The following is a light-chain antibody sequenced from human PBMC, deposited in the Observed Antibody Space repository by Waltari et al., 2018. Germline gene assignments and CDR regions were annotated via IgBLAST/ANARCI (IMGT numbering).Light chain of an antibody. CDR3: YSTDNNGRGV. CDR2: EDK. J-gene: IGLJ2*01. Sequence: SYELTQPPSVSVSPGQTARITCSGGALPKKYAYCYQQKSGQTPVLVIYEDKKRPSGIPERVSGSSSGTVATLTISGAQVEDEADFFCYSTDNNGRGVFGGGTKLTVL. V-gene: IGLV3-10*01. CDR1: ALPKKY.